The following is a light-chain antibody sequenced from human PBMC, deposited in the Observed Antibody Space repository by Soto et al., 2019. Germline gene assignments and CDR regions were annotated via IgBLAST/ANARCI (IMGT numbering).Light chain of an antibody. CDR3: QQYNSYSWT. V-gene: IGKV1-5*01. CDR2: DAS. Sequence: QMTQSPSTLSASVGDRVTITCRASQSISYRLAWYQQKPGKAPKLLIYDASSLESGVPSTFSGSGSGTEFTLTITSLQPDDFATYYCQQYNSYSWTFGQGTKVDI. J-gene: IGKJ1*01. CDR1: QSISYR.